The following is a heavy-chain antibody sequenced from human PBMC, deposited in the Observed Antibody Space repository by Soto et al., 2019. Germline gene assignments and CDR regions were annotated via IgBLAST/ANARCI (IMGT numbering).Heavy chain of an antibody. D-gene: IGHD3-22*01. V-gene: IGHV3-23*01. CDR2: ISGSGGST. CDR1: GFTFSSYA. CDR3: AKEGHYDSSGYYYFDY. J-gene: IGHJ4*02. Sequence: EVQLLESGGGLVQPGGSLRLSCAASGFTFSSYAMSWVRQAPGKGLEWVSAISGSGGSTYYADSVKGRFTISRDNSKNTLYLQMNSLRAEDTAVYYCAKEGHYDSSGYYYFDYWGQGTLVTVSS.